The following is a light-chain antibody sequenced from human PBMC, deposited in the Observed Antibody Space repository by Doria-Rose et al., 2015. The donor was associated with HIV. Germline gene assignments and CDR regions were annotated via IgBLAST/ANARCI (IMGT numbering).Light chain of an antibody. Sequence: DRVPLSCRASQSVSSYLAWSQQKPGQAPRLLIYDASNRATGIPARFSGSGSGTDFTLTISSLEPEDFAVYYCQQRSNWPPLFGPGTKVAIK. V-gene: IGKV3-11*01. CDR2: DAS. CDR3: QQRSNWPPL. J-gene: IGKJ3*01. CDR1: QSVSSY.